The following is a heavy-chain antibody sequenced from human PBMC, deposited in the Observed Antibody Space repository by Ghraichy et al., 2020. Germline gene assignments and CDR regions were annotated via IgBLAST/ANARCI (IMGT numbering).Heavy chain of an antibody. D-gene: IGHD2-2*01. V-gene: IGHV3-7*01. CDR3: ARDSEVPAAMLWWYYYYGMDV. J-gene: IGHJ6*02. Sequence: GESLNISCAASGFTFSSYWMSWVRQAPGKGLEWVANIKQDGSEKYYVDSVKGRFTISRDNAKNSLYLQMNSLRAEDTAVYYCARDSEVPAAMLWWYYYYGMDVWGQGTTVTVSS. CDR2: IKQDGSEK. CDR1: GFTFSSYW.